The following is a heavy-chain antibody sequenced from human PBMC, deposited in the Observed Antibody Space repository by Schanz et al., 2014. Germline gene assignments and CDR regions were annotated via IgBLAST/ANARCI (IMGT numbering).Heavy chain of an antibody. V-gene: IGHV3-7*05. Sequence: EVQLLESGGGLVQPGGSLRLSCTASGFTFSDYWMSWVRQAPGKGPEWVANIKHDGSVKDYVDSVEGRFTISRDNAKRSLFLQMNSLRAEDTAVYYCAKGRFGELSAFDIWGQGTMVTVSS. CDR1: GFTFSDYW. CDR2: IKHDGSVK. D-gene: IGHD3-10*01. CDR3: AKGRFGELSAFDI. J-gene: IGHJ3*02.